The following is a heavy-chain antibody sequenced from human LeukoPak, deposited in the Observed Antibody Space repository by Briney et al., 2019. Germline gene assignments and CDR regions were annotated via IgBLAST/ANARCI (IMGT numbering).Heavy chain of an antibody. Sequence: GGSLRLSGAASXFTFSDSAMEWVRQASGKGLEWVGHIRRKVNSYATAYAASVKGRFTISREDSKNTAYLQMNSLKTEDTAVYYCTRDQGYGDYDYFDYWGQGTLVTVSS. CDR1: XFTFSDSA. D-gene: IGHD4-17*01. V-gene: IGHV3-73*01. CDR3: TRDQGYGDYDYFDY. J-gene: IGHJ4*02. CDR2: IRRKVNSYAT.